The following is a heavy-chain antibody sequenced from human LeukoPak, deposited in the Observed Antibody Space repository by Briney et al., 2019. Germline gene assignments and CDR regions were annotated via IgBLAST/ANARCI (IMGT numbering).Heavy chain of an antibody. CDR3: ARESTYNYAYALDY. V-gene: IGHV3-7*01. D-gene: IGHD5-18*01. Sequence: GGSLRLSCAASGFTFSSYWMSWVRQAPGKGLEWVANMKQDGSGIYYVDTVKGRFTISRDNAKNSLYLQINSLRAEDTAVYYCARESTYNYAYALDYWGQGILVTVSS. CDR1: GFTFSSYW. J-gene: IGHJ4*02. CDR2: MKQDGSGI.